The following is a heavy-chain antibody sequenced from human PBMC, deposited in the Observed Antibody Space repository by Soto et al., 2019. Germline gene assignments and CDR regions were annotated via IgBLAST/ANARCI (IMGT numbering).Heavy chain of an antibody. J-gene: IGHJ4*02. CDR3: ARGRYGDY. V-gene: IGHV1-18*01. Sequence: QVHLVQSGAEVKKPGASVKVSCKASGYTFTSYGITWVRQAPGQGLEWMGWISAHNGNTDYAQKLQGRVIVTRDTSTSTAYMELRSLISGETAVDYCARGRYGDYWGQGAVVTVSS. CDR1: GYTFTSYG. CDR2: ISAHNGNT. D-gene: IGHD1-1*01.